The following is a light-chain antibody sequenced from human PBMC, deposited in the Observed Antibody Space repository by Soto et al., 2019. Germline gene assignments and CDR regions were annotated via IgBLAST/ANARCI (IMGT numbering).Light chain of an antibody. CDR2: EVS. CDR3: SSYTSRNTLDYV. J-gene: IGLJ1*01. Sequence: QSVLTQPASVSGSPGQSITISCTGTSSDVGGYNYVSWYQQHPGKAPKLMIYEVSNRPSGVSNRFSGSKSGNTASLTISGLQAEDEADYYCSSYTSRNTLDYVFGTGTKLT. V-gene: IGLV2-14*01. CDR1: SSDVGGYNY.